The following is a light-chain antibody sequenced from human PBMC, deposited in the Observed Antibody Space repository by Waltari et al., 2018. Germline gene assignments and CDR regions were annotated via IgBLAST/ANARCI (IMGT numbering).Light chain of an antibody. V-gene: IGLV5-45*03. CDR2: YKSDSDK. J-gene: IGLJ3*02. CDR1: SGINVGTYR. Sequence: QAVLTQPSSLSASPGASASLTCTLRSGINVGTYRIYWYQQKQGSPPQYLLRYKSDSDKQQGSGVPSRFSGSKDASANAGILLISGLQSEDEADYYCMIWHSSAFMVFGGGTKLTVL. CDR3: MIWHSSAFMV.